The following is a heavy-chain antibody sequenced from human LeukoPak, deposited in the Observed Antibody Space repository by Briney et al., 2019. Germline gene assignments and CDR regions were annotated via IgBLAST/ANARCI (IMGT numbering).Heavy chain of an antibody. CDR2: IYYSGST. J-gene: IGHJ4*02. D-gene: IGHD1-7*01. V-gene: IGHV4-39*07. Sequence: SETLSLTCTVSGGSISGTSYYWGWIRQPPGKGLEWIGSIYYSGSTYYNPSLKSRVTISVDTSKNQFSLNLTSVTAADTAVYASNTGTVFDYWGQGALVTVSS. CDR1: GGSISGTSYY. CDR3: NTGTVFDY.